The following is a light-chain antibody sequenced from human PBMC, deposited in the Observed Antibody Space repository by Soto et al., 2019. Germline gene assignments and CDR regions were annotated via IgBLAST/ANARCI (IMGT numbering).Light chain of an antibody. V-gene: IGLV1-40*01. CDR1: SSNIGAGYD. Sequence: QSVLTQPPSVSGAPGQRVTISCTGSSSNIGAGYDVHWYQQLPGTAPKLLIYGNSNRPSGVPDRFSGSKSGTSASLAITGLQAEDEAGYYRPSYERSLSGVVFGGGTKLTVL. CDR2: GNS. J-gene: IGLJ2*01. CDR3: PSYERSLSGVV.